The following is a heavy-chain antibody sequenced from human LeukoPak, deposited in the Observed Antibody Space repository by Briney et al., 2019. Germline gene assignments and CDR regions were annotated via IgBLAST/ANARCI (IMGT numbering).Heavy chain of an antibody. V-gene: IGHV4-4*07. J-gene: IGHJ3*02. D-gene: IGHD3-9*01. Sequence: SETLSLTCTVSGGSFSNYFWNWIRQPAGKGLEWLGRVDTSWSTNYNPSLKSRLTMSVDTSKNQFSLKVTSVTAADTAVYYCARVCGSATGYRLCGFDIWGQGTVVTVSS. CDR2: VDTSWST. CDR1: GGSFSNYF. CDR3: ARVCGSATGYRLCGFDI.